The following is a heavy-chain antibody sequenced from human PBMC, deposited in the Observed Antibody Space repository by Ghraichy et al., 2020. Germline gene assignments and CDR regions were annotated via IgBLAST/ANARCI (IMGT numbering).Heavy chain of an antibody. V-gene: IGHV1-69*04. J-gene: IGHJ6*02. Sequence: SVKVSCKASGGTFSSYAISWVRQAPGQGLEWMGRIIPILGIANYAQKFQGRVTITADKSTSTAYMELSSLRSEDTAVYYCASIRDLNDYGDNYYYYGMDVWGQGTTVTVSS. CDR2: IIPILGIA. CDR3: ASIRDLNDYGDNYYYYGMDV. CDR1: GGTFSSYA. D-gene: IGHD4-17*01.